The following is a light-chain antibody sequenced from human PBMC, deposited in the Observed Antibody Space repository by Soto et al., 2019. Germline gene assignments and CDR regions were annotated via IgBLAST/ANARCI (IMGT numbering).Light chain of an antibody. Sequence: EIVLTQSPGTLSLSPGERATLSCRASQSISSGYLAWYQQKPGQAPRLLIFAASSRATGIPDRFSGSGSGTEFTLTISRLEPEDFAFYYCQQYGSSPPWTFGQGTKVEIK. CDR2: AAS. CDR3: QQYGSSPPWT. J-gene: IGKJ1*01. V-gene: IGKV3-20*01. CDR1: QSISSGY.